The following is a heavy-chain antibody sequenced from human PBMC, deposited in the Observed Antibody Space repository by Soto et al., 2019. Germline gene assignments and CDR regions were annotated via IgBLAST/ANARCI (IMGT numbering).Heavy chain of an antibody. J-gene: IGHJ6*03. CDR1: GGTFSSYA. Sequence: SVKVSCKASGGTFSSYAISWVRQAPGQGLEWMGGIIPIFGTANYAQKFQGRVTITADDSISTAYMELSSLRSEDTAVYYCARGFIKGGSLLWFGSGYYYYYMDVWGKGTTVTVSS. CDR2: IIPIFGTA. D-gene: IGHD3-10*01. CDR3: ARGFIKGGSLLWFGSGYYYYYMDV. V-gene: IGHV1-69*13.